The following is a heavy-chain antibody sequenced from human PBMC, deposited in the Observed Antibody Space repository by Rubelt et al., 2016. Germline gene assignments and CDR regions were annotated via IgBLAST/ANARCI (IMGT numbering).Heavy chain of an antibody. Sequence: QEQLVQSGAEVRKPGASVSISCKPSGHNFIGYHIHWVRQAPGQGLEWMGIITSSGGSTSYAQKFQGRVSLTSDTLELNSLRPEDTAVYFCAARHGTQTYGAFDLWGQGTKVTVSS. CDR3: AARHGTQTYGAFDL. D-gene: IGHD6-13*01. J-gene: IGHJ3*01. CDR2: ITSSGGST. CDR1: GHNFIGYH. V-gene: IGHV1-46*01.